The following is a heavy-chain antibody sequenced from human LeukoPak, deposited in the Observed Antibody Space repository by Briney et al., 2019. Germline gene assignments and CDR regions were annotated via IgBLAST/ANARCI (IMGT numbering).Heavy chain of an antibody. CDR1: GYTFTSYD. J-gene: IGHJ4*02. CDR3: ARVGISYDSSGYYFPDQYYFDY. CDR2: MNPNSGNT. Sequence: ASVKVSCKASGYTFTSYDINWVRQATGQGLEWMGWMNPNSGNTGYAQKFQGRVTMTTDTSTSTAYMELRSLRSDDTAVYYCARVGISYDSSGYYFPDQYYFDYWGQGTLVTVSS. V-gene: IGHV1-8*01. D-gene: IGHD3-22*01.